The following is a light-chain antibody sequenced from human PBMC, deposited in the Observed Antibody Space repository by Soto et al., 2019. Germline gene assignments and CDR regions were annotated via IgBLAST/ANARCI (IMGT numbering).Light chain of an antibody. CDR3: HSYNSVPFT. Sequence: DIQMTQSPSSLSASLGDRVAITCRASQGIYNYLAWFQQKPGKVPKLLIYAASILESAVPPRFSGSGSGTDFTLTISSLQPEDIATYYCHSYNSVPFTLGPGTKLEIK. J-gene: IGKJ3*01. CDR1: QGIYNY. CDR2: AAS. V-gene: IGKV1-27*01.